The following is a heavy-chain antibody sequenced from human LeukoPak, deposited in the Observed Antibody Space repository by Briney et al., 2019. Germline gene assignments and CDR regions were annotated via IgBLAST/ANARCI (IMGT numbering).Heavy chain of an antibody. V-gene: IGHV3-48*03. J-gene: IGHJ6*03. CDR2: ISNSGSSQ. CDR1: GFTFSNYE. Sequence: GGSLRLSCAASGFTFSNYEMNWVRQAPGKGLEWVSYISNSGSSQYYADSVKGRFTISRDNAKNSLYLQMNSLRAEDTAIYYCARDPCTSCPRHTYYMDVWGKGTTVTISS. CDR3: ARDPCTSCPRHTYYMDV. D-gene: IGHD2-2*01.